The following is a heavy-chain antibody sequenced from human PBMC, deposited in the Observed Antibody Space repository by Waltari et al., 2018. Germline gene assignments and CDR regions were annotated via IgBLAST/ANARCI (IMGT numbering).Heavy chain of an antibody. V-gene: IGHV4-34*01. J-gene: IGHJ4*02. CDR3: ARGRQTGVFPNFDY. CDR2: INHSGST. D-gene: IGHD2-8*02. Sequence: QVQLQQWGAGLLKPSETLSLTCAVYGGSFSGYYWSWIRQPPGKGLEWSGEINHSGSTNYNPSLKSRVTISVDTSKNQFSLKLSSVTAADTAVYYCARGRQTGVFPNFDYWGQGTLVTVSS. CDR1: GGSFSGYY.